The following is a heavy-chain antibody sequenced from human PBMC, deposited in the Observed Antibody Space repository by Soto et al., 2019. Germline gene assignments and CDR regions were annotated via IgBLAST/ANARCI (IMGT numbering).Heavy chain of an antibody. D-gene: IGHD3-3*01. V-gene: IGHV4-4*07. CDR2: IYTSGST. J-gene: IGHJ5*02. CDR3: VRAFWSGYNWYDP. Sequence: PSETLSLTCTVAGGSISSYYWRSIRPPAGKGLEWIGRIYTSGSTNYNPSLKRRVIMSVDTSDKQFSLKLISVTAADQAVYYCVRAFWSGYNWYDPCSQGTLVTV. CDR1: GGSISSYY.